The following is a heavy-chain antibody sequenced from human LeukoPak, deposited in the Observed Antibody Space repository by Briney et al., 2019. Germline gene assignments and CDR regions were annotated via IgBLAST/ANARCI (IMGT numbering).Heavy chain of an antibody. D-gene: IGHD6-19*01. CDR1: GFTFSSYE. V-gene: IGHV3-48*03. CDR2: ISSSGSTI. Sequence: QPGGSLRLSCAASGFTFSSYEMNWVRQAPGKGLEWVSYISSSGSTIYYADSVKGRFTISRDNAKNSLYLQMNSLRAEDTAVYYCRGSGWWYYYYYMDVWGKGTTVTVSS. CDR3: RGSGWWYYYYYMDV. J-gene: IGHJ6*03.